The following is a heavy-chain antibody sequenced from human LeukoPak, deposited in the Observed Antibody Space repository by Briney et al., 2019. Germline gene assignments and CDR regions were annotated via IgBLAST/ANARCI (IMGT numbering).Heavy chain of an antibody. Sequence: SETLSLTCTVSGASISSDYWSWIRQPPGKGLEWIGYIYYSGSTNNNPTLKSRVTISVDTSKNHFSLKLNSVTAADTAVYYCAGRIIADGIDAFPTWGQGTRVTVSS. CDR2: IYYSGST. V-gene: IGHV4-59*01. J-gene: IGHJ3*02. CDR1: GASISSDY. CDR3: AGRIIADGIDAFPT. D-gene: IGHD6-13*01.